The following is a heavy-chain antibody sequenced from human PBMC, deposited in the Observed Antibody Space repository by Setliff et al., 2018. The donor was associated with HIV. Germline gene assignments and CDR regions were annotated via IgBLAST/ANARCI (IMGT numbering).Heavy chain of an antibody. J-gene: IGHJ3*02. CDR1: GDSINSHF. CDR3: ARGGKRAFDI. Sequence: SETLSLTCTVSGDSINSHFWIWIRQSPRKGLEWIGYISSTGAAWYNPSLKSRVTMSIDTSKIHFSLTLSSVSGADTALYFCARGGKRAFDIWGQGAMVTVSS. CDR2: ISSTGAA. V-gene: IGHV4-59*11.